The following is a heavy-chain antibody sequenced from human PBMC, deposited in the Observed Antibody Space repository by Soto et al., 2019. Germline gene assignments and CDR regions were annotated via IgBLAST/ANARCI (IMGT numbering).Heavy chain of an antibody. CDR3: AKTLYYDFWSGYSSDAFDI. V-gene: IGHV3-23*01. CDR1: GFTFSSYA. CDR2: ISGSGGSK. D-gene: IGHD3-3*01. Sequence: GGSLRLSCAASGFTFSSYAMSWVRQAPGKGLEWVSAISGSGGSKYYADSVKGRFTISRDNSKNTLYLQMNSLRAEDTAVYYCAKTLYYDFWSGYSSDAFDIWGQGTMVTVSS. J-gene: IGHJ3*02.